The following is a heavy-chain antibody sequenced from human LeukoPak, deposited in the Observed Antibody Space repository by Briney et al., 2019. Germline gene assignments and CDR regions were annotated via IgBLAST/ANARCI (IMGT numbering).Heavy chain of an antibody. Sequence: SETLSLTCAVSGGSISSGGYSWSWIRQPPGKGLEWIGYIYHSGSTYYNPSLKSRVTISVDRSKNQFSLKLSSVTAADTAAYYCARALTGSGSYRMDVWGQGTTVTVSS. CDR1: GGSISSGGYS. V-gene: IGHV4-30-2*01. J-gene: IGHJ6*02. CDR3: ARALTGSGSYRMDV. CDR2: IYHSGST. D-gene: IGHD3-10*01.